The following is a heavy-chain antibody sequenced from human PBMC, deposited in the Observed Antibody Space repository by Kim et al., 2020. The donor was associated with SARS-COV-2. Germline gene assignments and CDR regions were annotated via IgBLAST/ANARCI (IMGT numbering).Heavy chain of an antibody. Sequence: GESLKISCKGSGYSFTSYWIGWVRQMPGKGLEWMGIIYPGDSDTRYSPSFQGQVTISADKSISTAYLQWSSLKASDTAMYYCARPKSTYYYDSSGYKYWGQGTLVTVSS. CDR2: IYPGDSDT. V-gene: IGHV5-51*01. J-gene: IGHJ4*02. CDR3: ARPKSTYYYDSSGYKY. D-gene: IGHD3-22*01. CDR1: GYSFTSYW.